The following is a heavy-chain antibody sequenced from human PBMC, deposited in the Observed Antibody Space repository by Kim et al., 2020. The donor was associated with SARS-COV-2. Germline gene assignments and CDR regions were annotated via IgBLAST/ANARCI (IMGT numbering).Heavy chain of an antibody. J-gene: IGHJ4*02. CDR1: GFTFSGSA. CDR3: TRLCSGGSCYSEI. D-gene: IGHD2-15*01. CDR2: IRSKANSYAT. V-gene: IGHV3-73*01. Sequence: GGSLRLSCAASGFTFSGSAMHWVRQAPGKGLEWVGRIRSKANSYATAYAVSVKGRFTISRDDSKNTAYLQMNSLKTEDTAVYYCTRLCSGGSCYSEIWGQGTLVTVSS.